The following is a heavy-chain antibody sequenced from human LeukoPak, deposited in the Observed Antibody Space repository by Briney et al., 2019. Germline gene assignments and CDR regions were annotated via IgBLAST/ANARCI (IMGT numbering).Heavy chain of an antibody. J-gene: IGHJ6*03. Sequence: GGSLRLSCAASGFTFGSYGMHWVRQAPGKGLEWVAVISYDGSNKYYADSVKGRFTISRDNSKNTLYLQMNSLRAEDTAVYYCAKDGPAANYYYYYYMDVWGKGTTVTVSS. CDR2: ISYDGSNK. V-gene: IGHV3-30*18. D-gene: IGHD2-2*01. CDR1: GFTFGSYG. CDR3: AKDGPAANYYYYYYMDV.